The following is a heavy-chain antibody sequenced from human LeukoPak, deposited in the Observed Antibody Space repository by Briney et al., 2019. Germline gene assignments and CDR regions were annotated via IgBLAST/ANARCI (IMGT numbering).Heavy chain of an antibody. CDR2: IKQDGSEK. CDR1: GFTFSSYW. V-gene: IGHV3-7*01. J-gene: IGHJ6*03. CDR3: ARAPTVTTSYYYYMDV. D-gene: IGHD4-17*01. Sequence: GGSLRLSCAASGFTFSSYWMSWVRQAPGKGLEGVANIKQDGSEKYYVDSVKGRFTISRDNAKNSLYLQMNSLRAEDTAVCYCARAPTVTTSYYYYMDVWGKGTTVTVSS.